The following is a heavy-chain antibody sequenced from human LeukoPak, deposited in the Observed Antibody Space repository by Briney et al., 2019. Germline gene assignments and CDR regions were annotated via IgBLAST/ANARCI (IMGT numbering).Heavy chain of an antibody. CDR2: IYTSGST. CDR1: GGSFSIYY. Sequence: KSSETLSLTCTVSGGSFSIYYWSWIRQPAGKGLEYIGRIYTSGSTNYNPSLKSRVTISVDTSKNQFSLKLSSVTAADTAVYYCARGYSGYDIDYWGQGTLVTVSS. V-gene: IGHV4-4*07. CDR3: ARGYSGYDIDY. J-gene: IGHJ4*02. D-gene: IGHD5-12*01.